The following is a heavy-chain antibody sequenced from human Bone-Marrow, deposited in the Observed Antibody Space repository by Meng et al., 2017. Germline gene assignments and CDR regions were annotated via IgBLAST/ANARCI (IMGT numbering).Heavy chain of an antibody. J-gene: IGHJ4*02. CDR1: GFTFSDYY. CDR3: ASRKEYYYDSSGYYSPTDY. Sequence: GGSLRLSCAASGFTFSDYYMSWIRQAPGKGLEWVSYISSSGSTIYYADSVKGRFTISRDNAKNSLYLQMNSLRAEDTAVYYCASRKEYYYDSSGYYSPTDYWGQGNLVTVSS. V-gene: IGHV3-11*01. CDR2: ISSSGSTI. D-gene: IGHD3-22*01.